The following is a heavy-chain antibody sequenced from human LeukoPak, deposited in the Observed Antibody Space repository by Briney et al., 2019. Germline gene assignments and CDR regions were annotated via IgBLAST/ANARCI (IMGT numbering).Heavy chain of an antibody. D-gene: IGHD6-13*01. CDR3: ARGARYSSSWYSFDY. CDR2: ISYDGSNK. Sequence: PGGSLRLSCAASGFTFSYYAMHWVRQAPGKGLEWVAVISYDGSNKYYADSVKGRFTISRDNSKNTLYLQMNGLRAEDTAVYYCARGARYSSSWYSFDYWGQGTLVTVSS. V-gene: IGHV3-30-3*01. CDR1: GFTFSYYA. J-gene: IGHJ4*02.